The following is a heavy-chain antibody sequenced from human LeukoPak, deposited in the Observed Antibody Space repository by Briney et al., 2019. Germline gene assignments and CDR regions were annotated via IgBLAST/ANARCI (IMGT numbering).Heavy chain of an antibody. D-gene: IGHD3-16*02. CDR1: GYTFTSHY. V-gene: IGHV1-46*01. J-gene: IGHJ4*02. CDR3: ATALYVWGSYRHDY. Sequence: ASVKVSCKASGYTFTSHYMHWVRQAPGQGLEWMGRIIPILNITHYAQKFQGRVTMTEDTSTDTAYMELSSLRSEDTAVYYCATALYVWGSYRHDYWGQGTLVTVSS. CDR2: IIPILNIT.